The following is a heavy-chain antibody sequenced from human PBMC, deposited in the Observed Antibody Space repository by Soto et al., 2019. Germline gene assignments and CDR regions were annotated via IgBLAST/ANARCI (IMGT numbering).Heavy chain of an antibody. J-gene: IGHJ1*01. CDR3: ARALPAAVAGTGKYFQH. CDR1: GESFSGYY. Sequence: SETLSLTCAVYGESFSGYYWSWIRQPPGKGLEWIGEINHSGSTNYNPSLKSRVTISVDTSKNQFSLKLSSVTAADTAVYYCARALPAAVAGTGKYFQHWGQGTLVTVS. V-gene: IGHV4-34*01. CDR2: INHSGST. D-gene: IGHD6-19*01.